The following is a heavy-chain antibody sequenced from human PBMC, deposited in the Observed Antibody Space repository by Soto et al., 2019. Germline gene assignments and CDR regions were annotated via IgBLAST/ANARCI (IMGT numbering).Heavy chain of an antibody. Sequence: SERRSRTGSPDGGSFSGYYWSWIGQPPGNGLGRIGQINHRGGTNYTASLKRRLTIPVDTSKHEFSVKLSSVTAEDTAVHYCARVVGAAAPPMPYNYGKGVWGHGTTVTVS. D-gene: IGHD6-13*01. J-gene: IGHJ6*02. V-gene: IGHV4-34*01. CDR2: INHRGGT. CDR1: GGSFSGYY. CDR3: ARVVGAAAPPMPYNYGKGV.